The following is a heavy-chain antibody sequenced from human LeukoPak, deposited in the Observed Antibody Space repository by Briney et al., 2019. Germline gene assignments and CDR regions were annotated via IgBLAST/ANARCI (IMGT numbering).Heavy chain of an antibody. V-gene: IGHV3-48*01. CDR1: GFTFSSYS. CDR3: ARVSITMIVVGDY. Sequence: GGSLRLSCAASGFTFSSYSMKWVRQAPRKGLEWVSYISSSSSTIYYADSVKGRFTISRDNAKNSLYLQMNSLRAEDTAVYYCARVSITMIVVGDYWGQGTLVTVSS. J-gene: IGHJ4*02. CDR2: ISSSSSTI. D-gene: IGHD3-22*01.